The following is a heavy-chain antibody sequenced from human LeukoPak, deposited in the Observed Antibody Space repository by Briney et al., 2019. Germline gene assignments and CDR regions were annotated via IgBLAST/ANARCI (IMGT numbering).Heavy chain of an antibody. V-gene: IGHV1-2*02. CDR2: INPNSGGT. Sequence: ASVKVSCKASGYTFTGYYMHWVRQAPGQGLEWMGWINPNSGGTNYAQKFQGRVTMTRDKSISTAYMELSRLRSDDTAVYCCARYYYYDSSGYYPLDDYWGQGTLVTVSS. CDR1: GYTFTGYY. D-gene: IGHD3-22*01. J-gene: IGHJ4*02. CDR3: ARYYYYDSSGYYPLDDY.